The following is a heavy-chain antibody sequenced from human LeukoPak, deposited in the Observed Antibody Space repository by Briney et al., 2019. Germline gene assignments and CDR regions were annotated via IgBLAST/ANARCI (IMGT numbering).Heavy chain of an antibody. CDR1: GGSISSYY. D-gene: IGHD5-24*01. V-gene: IGHV4-59*01. Sequence: PSETLSLTCSVSGGSISSYYWSWIRQPPGKRLEWIGYIYYSGSTNYNPSLKSRVTMSVDTSKNQFSLSLSSVTAADTAVYYCVRDKRGDGYGDFDYWGQGTLVTVSS. J-gene: IGHJ4*02. CDR3: VRDKRGDGYGDFDY. CDR2: IYYSGST.